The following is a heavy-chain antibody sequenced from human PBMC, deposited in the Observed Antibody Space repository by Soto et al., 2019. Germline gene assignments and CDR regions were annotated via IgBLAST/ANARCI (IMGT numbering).Heavy chain of an antibody. CDR2: ISAYNGNT. Sequence: AASVKVSCKASGYTFTSYGISWVRQAPGQGLEWMGWISAYNGNTNYAQKLQGRVTMTTDTSTSTAYMELRSLRSDDTAVYYCASGGQSVRYCSSTSCYPPPYVYYGMDVWGQGTTVTVSS. V-gene: IGHV1-18*01. D-gene: IGHD2-2*01. CDR1: GYTFTSYG. CDR3: ASGGQSVRYCSSTSCYPPPYVYYGMDV. J-gene: IGHJ6*02.